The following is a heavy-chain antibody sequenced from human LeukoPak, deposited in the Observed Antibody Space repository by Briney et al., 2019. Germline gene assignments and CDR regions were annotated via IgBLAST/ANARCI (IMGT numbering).Heavy chain of an antibody. CDR3: AKDGGPYYDFWSGTYYYYYYMDV. J-gene: IGHJ6*03. CDR2: IRYDGSNK. CDR1: GFTFSSYA. D-gene: IGHD3-3*01. V-gene: IGHV3-30*02. Sequence: SGGSLRLSCAASGFTFSSYAMSWVRQAPGKGLEWVAFIRYDGSNKYYADSVKGRFTISRDNSKNTLYLQMNSLRAEDTAVYYCAKDGGPYYDFWSGTYYYYYYMDVWGKGTTVTVSS.